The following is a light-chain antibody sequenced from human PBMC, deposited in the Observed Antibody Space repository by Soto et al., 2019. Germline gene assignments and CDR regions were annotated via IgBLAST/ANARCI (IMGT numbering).Light chain of an antibody. V-gene: IGKV1-5*03. CDR3: KQYNSYPYT. J-gene: IGKJ2*01. Sequence: DIQMTQSPSTLSASVGDRVTITCRASQSISSWLAWYQQKPGKAPKLLIYKASSLESGVPSRFSGSGSGTEFTLTISSLQPDDFATYYCKQYNSYPYTFGHGTKLEIK. CDR2: KAS. CDR1: QSISSW.